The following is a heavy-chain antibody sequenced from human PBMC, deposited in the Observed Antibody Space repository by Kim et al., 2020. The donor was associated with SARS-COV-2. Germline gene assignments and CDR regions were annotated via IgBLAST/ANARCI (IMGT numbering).Heavy chain of an antibody. V-gene: IGHV3-11*04. CDR2: ISSSGSTI. J-gene: IGHJ5*02. D-gene: IGHD6-13*01. Sequence: GGSLRLSCAASGFTFSDYYMSWIRQAPGKGLEWVSYISSSGSTIYYADSVKGRFTISRDNANNSLYLQMNSLRAEDTAVYYCARKAGSTLNWFDPWGQGTLVTVSS. CDR3: ARKAGSTLNWFDP. CDR1: GFTFSDYY.